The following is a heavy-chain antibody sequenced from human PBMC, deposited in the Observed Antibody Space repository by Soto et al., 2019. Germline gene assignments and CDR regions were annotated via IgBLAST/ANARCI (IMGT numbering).Heavy chain of an antibody. D-gene: IGHD3-22*01. CDR3: ARWVGGSMFDNSGKYDS. Sequence: QVQLVESGGGVVQPGRSLRLTCAASGFTFSSNGTHWVRQPPGKGLEWVALIAYDGSKTYYGDSVRGRFTISRDNSENTLFLQMNSLRAEDTAVYYCARWVGGSMFDNSGKYDSWGQGTLVTVSS. CDR1: GFTFSSNG. CDR2: IAYDGSKT. J-gene: IGHJ5*01. V-gene: IGHV3-30*03.